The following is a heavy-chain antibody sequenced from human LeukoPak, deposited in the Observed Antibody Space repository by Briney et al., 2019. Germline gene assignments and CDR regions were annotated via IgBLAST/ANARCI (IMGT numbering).Heavy chain of an antibody. CDR2: ISDSGGST. Sequence: PGGSLRLSRAASGFTFSSYAMSWVRQAPGKGLEWVSAISDSGGSTYYADSVKGRFTISRDNSKNTLYLQMNSLRAEDTAVYYCAKEPRMIVVATSFDYWGQGTLVTVSS. J-gene: IGHJ4*02. CDR3: AKEPRMIVVATSFDY. V-gene: IGHV3-23*01. CDR1: GFTFSSYA. D-gene: IGHD3-22*01.